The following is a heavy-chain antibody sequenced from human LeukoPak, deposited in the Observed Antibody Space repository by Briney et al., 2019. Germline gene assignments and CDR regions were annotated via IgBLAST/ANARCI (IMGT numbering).Heavy chain of an antibody. Sequence: SETLSPTCAVSGGSISSSNWWSWVRQPPGKGLEWIGEIYHSGSTHYNPSLKSRVTISVDKSKNHFSLKLSSVTAADTAVYYCANLAISEPFDYWGQGTLVTVSS. V-gene: IGHV4-4*02. J-gene: IGHJ4*02. CDR3: ANLAISEPFDY. D-gene: IGHD1-26*01. CDR1: GGSISSSNW. CDR2: IYHSGST.